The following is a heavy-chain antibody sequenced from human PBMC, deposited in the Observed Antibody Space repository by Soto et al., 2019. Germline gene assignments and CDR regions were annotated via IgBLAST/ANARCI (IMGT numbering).Heavy chain of an antibody. V-gene: IGHV1-2*02. CDR2: VSPLSGGT. CDR3: AREFDSGDLGLDR. Sequence: QVQLVQSGPEVKTPGASVRVSCKSSGYTFGAYYIHWVRQAPGKGIEWMGWVSPLSGGTNIAQRFQGRLRLTSDASINTVFMELSSLRSGDTALYFCAREFDSGDLGLDRWGQGTTVSVS. CDR1: GYTFGAYY. D-gene: IGHD2-21*01. J-gene: IGHJ6*02.